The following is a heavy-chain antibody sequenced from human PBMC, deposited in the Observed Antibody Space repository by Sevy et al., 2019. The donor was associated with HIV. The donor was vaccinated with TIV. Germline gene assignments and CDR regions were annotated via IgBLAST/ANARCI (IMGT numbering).Heavy chain of an antibody. CDR2: IYWNDDK. CDR3: AHALGYYDSSGYLH. J-gene: IGHJ4*02. CDR1: GFSFSTSGVG. V-gene: IGHV2-5*01. D-gene: IGHD3-22*01. Sequence: SDPTLVKPTQTLTLTCTFSGFSFSTSGVGVGWIRQPPGKALEWLTLIYWNDDKHYSPSLKSRLTITKDTSKNQVVLTMTNMDPVDTATYYCAHALGYYDSSGYLHWGQGTPVTVSS.